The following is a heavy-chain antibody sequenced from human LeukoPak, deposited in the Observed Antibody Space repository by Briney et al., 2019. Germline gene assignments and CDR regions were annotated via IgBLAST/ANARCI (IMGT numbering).Heavy chain of an antibody. CDR3: AREVAGTPWIDY. V-gene: IGHV1-18*01. D-gene: IGHD6-19*01. J-gene: IGHJ4*02. CDR2: IAGYNDNP. Sequence: GASVKVSCKASGYTFTSYAMKWVRQAPGQGLEWMGWIAGYNDNPKYSQKFQGRVTMTRETSTSTAYMELRSLRSDDTAVYYCAREVAGTPWIDYWGQGTLVTVSS. CDR1: GYTFTSYA.